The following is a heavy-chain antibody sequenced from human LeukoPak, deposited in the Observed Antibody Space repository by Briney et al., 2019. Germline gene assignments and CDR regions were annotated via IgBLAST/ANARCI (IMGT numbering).Heavy chain of an antibody. Sequence: GGSLRLSCAASGFTFSSYSMNWVRQAPGKGLEWVSSISSSSSYIYYADSVKGRFTISRDNAKNSLYLQMNSLRAEDTAVYYCARDWQQLVSANWFDPWGQGTLVTVSS. D-gene: IGHD6-13*01. CDR3: ARDWQQLVSANWFDP. J-gene: IGHJ5*02. V-gene: IGHV3-21*01. CDR2: ISSSSSYI. CDR1: GFTFSSYS.